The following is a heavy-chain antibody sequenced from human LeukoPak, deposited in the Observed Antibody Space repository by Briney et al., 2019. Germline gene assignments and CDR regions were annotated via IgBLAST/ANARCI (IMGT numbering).Heavy chain of an antibody. Sequence: GGSLRLSCAASGFTFGAYWMSWFRQAPGKGPEWVASIKADGSAQFYVDSLEGRFTISRDNAKNTVYLQMDTMRVEDTAVYYCARHIVGEQNFDYWSQGTLVTVSS. J-gene: IGHJ4*02. CDR3: ARHIVGEQNFDY. V-gene: IGHV3-7*01. CDR2: IKADGSAQ. CDR1: GFTFGAYW. D-gene: IGHD3-16*02.